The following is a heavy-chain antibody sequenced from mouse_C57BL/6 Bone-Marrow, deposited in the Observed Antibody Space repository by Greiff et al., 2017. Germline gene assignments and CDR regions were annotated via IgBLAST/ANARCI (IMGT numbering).Heavy chain of an antibody. J-gene: IGHJ1*03. CDR1: GYTFTSYW. V-gene: IGHV1-55*01. CDR2: IYPGSGST. D-gene: IGHD2-3*01. CDR3: ARDGPWYFDV. Sequence: QVQLLQPGAELVKPGASVKMSCKASGYTFTSYWITWVKQRPGQGLEWIGDIYPGSGSTNYNEKFKSKATLTVDTSSSTAYMQLSSLTSEDSAVYYCARDGPWYFDVWGTGTTVTVSS.